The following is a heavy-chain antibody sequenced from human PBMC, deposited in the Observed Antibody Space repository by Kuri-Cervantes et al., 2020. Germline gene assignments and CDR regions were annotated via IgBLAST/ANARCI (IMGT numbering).Heavy chain of an antibody. CDR1: GYSISSGYY. CDR2: IYHSGST. V-gene: IGHV4-38-2*02. J-gene: IGHJ4*02. Sequence: SETLSLTCTVSGYSISSGYYWGWIRQPPGKGLEWIGSIYHSGSTYYNPSLKSRVTISVDTSKNQFSLKLSSVTAADTAVYYCASLYDYGENDYWGQGTLVTVSS. D-gene: IGHD4-17*01. CDR3: ASLYDYGENDY.